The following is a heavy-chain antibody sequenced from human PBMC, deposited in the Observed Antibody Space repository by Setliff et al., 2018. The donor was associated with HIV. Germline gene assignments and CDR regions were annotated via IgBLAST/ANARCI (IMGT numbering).Heavy chain of an antibody. V-gene: IGHV3-23*01. CDR2: ISNDGITT. CDR3: AKGDTGVYYYVYPDF. Sequence: GGSLRLSCEASGFSFSSHGMSWVRQAPGKGLEWVSGISNDGITTNYADSVKGRFTISRDNTKNSLYLQMNSLRAEDTAVYYCAKGDTGVYYYVYPDFWGQGTLVTVSS. CDR1: GFSFSSHG. D-gene: IGHD3-22*01. J-gene: IGHJ4*02.